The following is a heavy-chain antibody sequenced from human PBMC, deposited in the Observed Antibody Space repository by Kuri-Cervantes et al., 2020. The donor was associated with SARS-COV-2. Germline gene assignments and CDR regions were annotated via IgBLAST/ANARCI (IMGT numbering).Heavy chain of an antibody. CDR3: ARDGRVYYDFWSGYPPEVHYYYMDV. CDR1: GYTFTSYG. D-gene: IGHD3-3*01. J-gene: IGHJ6*03. CDR2: ISAYNGNT. Sequence: ASVKVSCKASGYTFTSYGISWVRQAPGQGLEWMGWISAYNGNTNYAQKLQGRVTITADKSTSTAYMELSSLRSEDTAVYYCARDGRVYYDFWSGYPPEVHYYYMDVWGKGTTVTVSS. V-gene: IGHV1-18*01.